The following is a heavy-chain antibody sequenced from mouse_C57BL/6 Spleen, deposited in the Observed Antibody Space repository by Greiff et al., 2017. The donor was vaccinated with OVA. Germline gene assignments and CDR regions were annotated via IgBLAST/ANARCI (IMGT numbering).Heavy chain of an antibody. CDR2: ISSGGSYT. V-gene: IGHV5-6*02. CDR1: GFTFSSYG. J-gene: IGHJ2*01. Sequence: EVKLVESGGDLVKPGGSLKLSCAASGFTFSSYGMSWVRQTPDKRLEWVATISSGGSYTYYPDSVQGRFTISRDNAKNTLYLQMSSLKSEDTAMYYCARQGTGYFDYWGQGTTLTVSS. CDR3: ARQGTGYFDY.